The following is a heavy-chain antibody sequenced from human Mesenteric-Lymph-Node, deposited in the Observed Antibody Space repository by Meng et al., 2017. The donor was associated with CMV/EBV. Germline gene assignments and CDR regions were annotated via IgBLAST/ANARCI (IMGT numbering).Heavy chain of an antibody. CDR3: ARASLPTNWELLFSYYYYYGMDV. Sequence: GESLKISCAASGFTFSSYAMHWVRQAPGKGLEWMAVISYDGSNKYYADSVKGRFTISRDNSKNTLYLQMNSLRAEDTAVYYCARASLPTNWELLFSYYYYYGMDVWGQGTTVTVSS. D-gene: IGHD1-26*01. CDR1: GFTFSSYA. J-gene: IGHJ6*02. V-gene: IGHV3-30*04. CDR2: ISYDGSNK.